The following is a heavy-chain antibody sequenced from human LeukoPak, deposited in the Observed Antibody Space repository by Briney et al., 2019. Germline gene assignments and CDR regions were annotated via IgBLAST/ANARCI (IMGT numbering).Heavy chain of an antibody. V-gene: IGHV1-18*01. Sequence: ASGKVSCKALGSTFTRYGSRWGRRAPGQGIGWMGWIIAYNGNTNYAQKLQGRVTMTTDTSTSTAYMELRSLRSDDTAVYYCARVAVAGTVLDYWGQGTLVTVSS. CDR2: IIAYNGNT. CDR1: GSTFTRYG. J-gene: IGHJ4*02. D-gene: IGHD6-19*01. CDR3: ARVAVAGTVLDY.